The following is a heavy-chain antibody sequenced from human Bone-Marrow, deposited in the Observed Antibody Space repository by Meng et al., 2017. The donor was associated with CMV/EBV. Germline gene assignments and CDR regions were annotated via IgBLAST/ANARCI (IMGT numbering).Heavy chain of an antibody. CDR3: ASGVTSRAVTRPYYFDY. Sequence: GESLKISCAASGFTFSSYGMHWVRQAPGKGLEWVAFIRYDGSNKYYADSVKGRFTISRDNSKSTLDLQMNSLRAEDTAVYYCASGVTSRAVTRPYYFDYWGQGTLVTVSS. V-gene: IGHV3-30*02. CDR1: GFTFSSYG. J-gene: IGHJ4*02. D-gene: IGHD2-8*02. CDR2: IRYDGSNK.